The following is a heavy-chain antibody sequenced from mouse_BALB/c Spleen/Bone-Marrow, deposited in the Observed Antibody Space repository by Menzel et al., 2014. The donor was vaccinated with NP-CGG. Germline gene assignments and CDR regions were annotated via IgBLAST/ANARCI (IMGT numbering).Heavy chain of an antibody. J-gene: IGHJ2*01. Sequence: VQLQQSGPELVKPGASVKISCKASGYTFTDYNMHWVKQSHGKSLEWIGYIYPYNGGTGYNQKFKSKASLTVDNSSSTAYMELRSLTSEDSAVYYCARLGRDYWGQGTTLTVSS. CDR3: ARLGRDY. CDR2: IYPYNGGT. CDR1: GYTFTDYN. V-gene: IGHV1S29*02. D-gene: IGHD4-1*01.